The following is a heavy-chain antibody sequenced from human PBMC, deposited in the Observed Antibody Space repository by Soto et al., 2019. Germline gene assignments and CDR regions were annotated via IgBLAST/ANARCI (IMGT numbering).Heavy chain of an antibody. D-gene: IGHD3-22*01. CDR3: ARVAYYYDGSGYFY. CDR2: ISPSSSSI. CDR1: GFTFSSYS. Sequence: PGGSLRLSCAASGFTFSSYSMHWVRQAPGKGLEWVSYISPSSSSIYYADSVKGRFTISRDNAKNSLYLQMNSLRAEDTAVYYCARVAYYYDGSGYFYWGQGTLVTVSS. J-gene: IGHJ4*02. V-gene: IGHV3-48*01.